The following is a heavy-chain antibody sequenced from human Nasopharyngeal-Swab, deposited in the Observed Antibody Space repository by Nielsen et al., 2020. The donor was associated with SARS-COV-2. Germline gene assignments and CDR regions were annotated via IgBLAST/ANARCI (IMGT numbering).Heavy chain of an antibody. V-gene: IGHV3-7*01. J-gene: IGHJ4*02. CDR1: GFTFSSYW. D-gene: IGHD1-26*01. CDR3: ATDLSWENY. CDR2: IDPHGSLM. Sequence: GGSLRLSCAASGFTFSSYWLTWVRQAPGKGLEWVANIDPHGSLMYYVDSVKGRFTISRDNTKNSLYLQMNSLRAEDRAVYYCATDLSWENYWGQGTLVTVSS.